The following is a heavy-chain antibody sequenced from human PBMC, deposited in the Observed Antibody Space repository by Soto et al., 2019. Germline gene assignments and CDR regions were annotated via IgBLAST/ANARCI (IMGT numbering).Heavy chain of an antibody. CDR3: ARSLGGMILWHRFDY. J-gene: IGHJ4*02. Sequence: SETLSLTCTVSGGSISSYYWSWIRQPPGKGLEWIGYIYYSGSTNYNPSLKSRVTISVDTSKNQFSLKLSSVTAADTAVYYCARSLGGMILWHRFDYWGQGTLVTVSS. V-gene: IGHV4-59*08. CDR1: GGSISSYY. CDR2: IYYSGST. D-gene: IGHD2-21*01.